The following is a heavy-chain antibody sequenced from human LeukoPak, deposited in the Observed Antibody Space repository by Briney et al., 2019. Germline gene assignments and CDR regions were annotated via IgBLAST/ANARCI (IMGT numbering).Heavy chain of an antibody. V-gene: IGHV3-49*04. CDR1: GFTFGALA. D-gene: IGHD5-18*01. CDR2: IRSKAYGGTT. Sequence: SLRPSCISSGFTFGALAMSWVRQAPGKGREWVGFIRSKAYGGTTEYAASVKGRFTISRDDSQNIAYLQMNSEKTEDRAVYYCTRGPIQLWIQHGMAVWGEGTTV. CDR3: TRGPIQLWIQHGMAV. J-gene: IGHJ6*01.